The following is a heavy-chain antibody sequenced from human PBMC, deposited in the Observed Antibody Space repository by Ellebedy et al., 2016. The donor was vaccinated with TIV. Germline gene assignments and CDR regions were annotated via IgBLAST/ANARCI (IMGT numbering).Heavy chain of an antibody. J-gene: IGHJ4*02. Sequence: SETLSLTXAVYGGSFSGYYWSWIRQPPGKGLEWIGEINHSGDTNYNPSLKSRVTISVDTSKNQFSLRLSSVTAADTAVYYCARSPNWRAYYFDYWGQGTLVTVSS. V-gene: IGHV4-34*01. CDR3: ARSPNWRAYYFDY. CDR2: INHSGDT. D-gene: IGHD7-27*01. CDR1: GGSFSGYY.